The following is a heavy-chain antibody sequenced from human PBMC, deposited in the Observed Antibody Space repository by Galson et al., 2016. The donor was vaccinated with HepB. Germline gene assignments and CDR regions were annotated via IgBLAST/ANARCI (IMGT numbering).Heavy chain of an antibody. CDR1: GFTFSSYS. Sequence: SLRLSCAASGFTFSSYSMNWVRQAPGKGLEWVSSISSSSSYIYYADPLKGRFTLPRDNAKNSLYPQMNSLRAEDTSVYYCARDGGSGSYLGSEYYGMDVWGRGTMVTVSS. D-gene: IGHD3-10*01. V-gene: IGHV3-21*01. J-gene: IGHJ6*04. CDR3: ARDGGSGSYLGSEYYGMDV. CDR2: ISSSSSYI.